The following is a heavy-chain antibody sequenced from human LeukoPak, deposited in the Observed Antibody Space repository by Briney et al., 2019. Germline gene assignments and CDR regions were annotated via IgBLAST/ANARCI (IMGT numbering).Heavy chain of an antibody. CDR2: FRPSHGGT. D-gene: IGHD3-10*01. CDR3: AKEKTVRGVIPLHLDS. V-gene: IGHV3-23*01. J-gene: IGHJ4*02. Sequence: PGGSLRLPCAAPGYTFSNIPTLGATRARGRGLEGVSGFRPSHGGTYNADSVRGRFSISRDNSKNTLYLHMNNLRVEDSAVYYCAKEKTVRGVIPLHLDSWGQGSLVVVSS. CDR1: GYTFSNIP.